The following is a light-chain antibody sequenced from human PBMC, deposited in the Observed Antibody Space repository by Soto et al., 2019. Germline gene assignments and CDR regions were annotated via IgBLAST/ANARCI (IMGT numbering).Light chain of an antibody. V-gene: IGKV1-33*01. J-gene: IGKJ4*01. CDR3: QQANSFPLT. CDR1: QDISNY. CDR2: DAS. Sequence: DIQMTQSPSSLSASVGDRVTITCQASQDISNYLNWYQQKPGKAPKLLIYDASNLETGVPSRFSGTGSGTDFTLTISSLQPEDVATYYCQQANSFPLTFGGGTKVEIK.